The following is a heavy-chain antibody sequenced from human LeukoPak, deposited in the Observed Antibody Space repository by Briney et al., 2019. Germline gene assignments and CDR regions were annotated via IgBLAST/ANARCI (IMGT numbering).Heavy chain of an antibody. J-gene: IGHJ4*02. CDR2: ISGGGDNT. V-gene: IGHV3-23*01. Sequence: PGGSLRLSCAASGFSFSSFTMSWVRQAPGKGLDWVSAISGGGDNTYYADSVKGRFTISRDNSKNTLYLQMNSPRAEDTAVYYCARMYYYGSGSYYPYWGQGTLVTVSS. D-gene: IGHD3-10*01. CDR3: ARMYYYGSGSYYPY. CDR1: GFSFSSFT.